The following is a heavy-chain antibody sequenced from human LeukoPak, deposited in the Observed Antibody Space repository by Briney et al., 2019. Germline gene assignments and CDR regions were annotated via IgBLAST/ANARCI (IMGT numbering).Heavy chain of an antibody. CDR3: ARGMDGYNSDAFDI. J-gene: IGHJ3*02. D-gene: IGHD5-24*01. V-gene: IGHV1-69*13. Sequence: ASVKVSCKASGGTFSSYAISWVRQAPGQWLEWMGGIIPIFGTANYAQKFQGRVTITADESTSTAYMELSSLRSEDTAVYYCARGMDGYNSDAFDIWGQGTMVTVSS. CDR2: IIPIFGTA. CDR1: GGTFSSYA.